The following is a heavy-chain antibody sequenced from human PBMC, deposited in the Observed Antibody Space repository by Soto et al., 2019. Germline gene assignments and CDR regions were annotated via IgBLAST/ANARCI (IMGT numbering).Heavy chain of an antibody. J-gene: IGHJ6*02. Sequence: QVQLVQSGAEVKKPGSSVKVSCKASGGTFSSYAISWVRQAPGQGLEWMGWIIPIFGTANYAQKFQGRVTITADESTSTAYMELSSLRSEDTAVYYCARDLRGTPAAAGSYYYYYGMDVWGQGTTVTVSS. D-gene: IGHD6-13*01. CDR1: GGTFSSYA. CDR2: IIPIFGTA. CDR3: ARDLRGTPAAAGSYYYYYGMDV. V-gene: IGHV1-69*01.